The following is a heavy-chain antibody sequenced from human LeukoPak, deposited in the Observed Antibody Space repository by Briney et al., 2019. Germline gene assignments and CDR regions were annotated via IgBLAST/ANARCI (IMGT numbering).Heavy chain of an antibody. D-gene: IGHD1-14*01. Sequence: ASVKVSCKASGYTFTNYGISWVRQAPGLGLEWMGWTSYNGNTNYAQKFQDRVTMTTDTSTTTAYMELRSLRSDDTAVYYCARGSAKNRPTAYYYGMDVWGKGTTVTVSS. CDR2: TSYNGNT. CDR1: GYTFTNYG. V-gene: IGHV1-18*04. J-gene: IGHJ6*04. CDR3: ARGSAKNRPTAYYYGMDV.